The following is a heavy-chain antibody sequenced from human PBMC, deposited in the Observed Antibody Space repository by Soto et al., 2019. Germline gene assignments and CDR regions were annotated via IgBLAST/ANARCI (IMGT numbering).Heavy chain of an antibody. CDR1: GFTFSLYS. D-gene: IGHD3-22*01. J-gene: IGHJ4*02. CDR2: ITSSSSYI. V-gene: IGHV3-21*01. CDR3: VRARSTDSRPDY. Sequence: GSLRLSCAASGFTFSLYSMIWVRQAPGKGLEWVASITSSSSYIYYGDSLKGRFTISRDNAKNSLFLQLDSLRAEDTAVYFCVRARSTDSRPDYWGQGTLVTVSS.